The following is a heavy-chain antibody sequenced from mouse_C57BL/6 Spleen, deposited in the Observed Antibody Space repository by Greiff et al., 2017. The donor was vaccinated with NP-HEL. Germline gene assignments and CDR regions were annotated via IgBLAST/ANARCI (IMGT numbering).Heavy chain of an antibody. Sequence: EVQRVESGGGLVKPGGSLKLSCAASGFTFSSYTMSWVRQTPEKRLEWVATISGGGGNTYYPDSVKGRFTISRDNAKNTLYLQMSSLRSEDTALYYCARDRFTTVVATDYFDYWGQGTTLTVSS. D-gene: IGHD1-1*01. V-gene: IGHV5-9*01. CDR1: GFTFSSYT. CDR2: ISGGGGNT. CDR3: ARDRFTTVVATDYFDY. J-gene: IGHJ2*01.